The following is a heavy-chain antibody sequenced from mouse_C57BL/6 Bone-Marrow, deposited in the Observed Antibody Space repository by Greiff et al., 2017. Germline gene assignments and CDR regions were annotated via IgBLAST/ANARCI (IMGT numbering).Heavy chain of an antibody. CDR2: ISSGGDYI. CDR3: TRDRGGYYRTPYFEY. Sequence: EVQGVESGEGLVKPGGSLKLSCAASGFTFSSYAMSWVRQTPEQRLEWVAYISSGGDYIYYADTVKGRITISRDNARNTLYLQMSSLKSEDTAMYYCTRDRGGYYRTPYFEYWGQGTTLTVSS. D-gene: IGHD2-14*01. CDR1: GFTFSSYA. J-gene: IGHJ2*01. V-gene: IGHV5-9-1*02.